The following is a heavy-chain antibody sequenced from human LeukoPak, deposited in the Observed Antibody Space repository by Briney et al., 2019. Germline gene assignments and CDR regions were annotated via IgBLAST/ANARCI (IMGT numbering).Heavy chain of an antibody. CDR1: GFTFSSYA. J-gene: IGHJ4*02. CDR2: ISGSGGST. V-gene: IGHV3-23*01. D-gene: IGHD6-19*01. Sequence: GGSLRLSCAASGFTFSSYAMSWVRQAPGKGLERVSAISGSGGSTYYADSVKGRFTISRDNSKNTLYLQMNSLRAEDTAVYYCAKDPIAVAKSGYFDYWGQGTLVTVSS. CDR3: AKDPIAVAKSGYFDY.